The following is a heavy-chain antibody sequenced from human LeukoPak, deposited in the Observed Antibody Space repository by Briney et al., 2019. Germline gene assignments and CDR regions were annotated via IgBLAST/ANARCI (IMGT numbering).Heavy chain of an antibody. D-gene: IGHD2-15*01. CDR3: ARDACCSGGSCLYNWFDP. CDR1: GYTFTSYA. V-gene: IGHV1-3*01. J-gene: IGHJ5*02. Sequence: ASVKVSCKASGYTFTSYAMHWVRQAPGQRLEWMGWINAGNGNTKYSQKFQGRVTITRDTSASTAYMELSSLRSEDTAVYYCARDACCSGGSCLYNWFDPWGQGTLVTVSS. CDR2: INAGNGNT.